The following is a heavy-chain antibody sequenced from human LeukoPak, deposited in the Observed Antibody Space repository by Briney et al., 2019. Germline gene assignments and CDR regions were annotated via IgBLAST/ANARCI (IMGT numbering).Heavy chain of an antibody. CDR1: GGSISSYY. V-gene: IGHV4-59*01. CDR3: ARDGCSGGSCYRDYYGMDV. J-gene: IGHJ6*02. Sequence: SETLSLTCTVSGGSISSYYWSWTRQPPGKGLEWIGYIYYSGSTNYSPSLKSRVTISVDTSKNQFSLKLSSVTAADTAVYYCARDGCSGGSCYRDYYGMDVWGQGTTVTVSS. CDR2: IYYSGST. D-gene: IGHD2-15*01.